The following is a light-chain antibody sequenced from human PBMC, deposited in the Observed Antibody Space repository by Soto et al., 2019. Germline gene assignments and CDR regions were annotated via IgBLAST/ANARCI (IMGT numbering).Light chain of an antibody. CDR1: SSDIGAYNY. CDR2: DGS. CDR3: ISFTRSNTGV. V-gene: IGLV2-14*03. J-gene: IGLJ2*01. Sequence: QSALTQPASVSGSPGQSITISCTGTSSDIGAYNYVSWYQQHPGKAPKLMIYDGSNRPSGVSDRFSGSKSGNTASLTISGRQAEDEADYYCISFTRSNTGVFGGGTKLTVL.